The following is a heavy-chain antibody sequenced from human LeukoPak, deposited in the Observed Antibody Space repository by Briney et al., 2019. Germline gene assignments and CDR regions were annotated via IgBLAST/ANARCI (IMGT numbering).Heavy chain of an antibody. V-gene: IGHV3-30*18. CDR2: ISYDGSNK. Sequence: PGRSLRLSCAASGFTFSSYGMHWVRQAPGKGLEWVAVISYDGSNKYYADSVKGRFTISRDNSKNTLYLQMNSLRAEDTAVYYCAKDQWPTPAYWGQGTLVTVSS. CDR1: GFTFSSYG. J-gene: IGHJ4*02. D-gene: IGHD2-8*01. CDR3: AKDQWPTPAY.